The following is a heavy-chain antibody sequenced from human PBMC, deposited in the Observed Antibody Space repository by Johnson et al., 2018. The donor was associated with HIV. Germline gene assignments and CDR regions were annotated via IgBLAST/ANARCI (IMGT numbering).Heavy chain of an antibody. Sequence: QVQLVESGGGVVQPGRSLRLSCAASGFTFSSYGMHWVRQAPGKGLEWVTFIRYDGSNKYYADSVNGRFTISRDNSKNTLYLQMSSLRAEDTAVYYCAKDLVVTAPGAFDIWGQGTMVTVSS. V-gene: IGHV3-30*02. CDR3: AKDLVVTAPGAFDI. D-gene: IGHD2-21*02. J-gene: IGHJ3*02. CDR2: IRYDGSNK. CDR1: GFTFSSYG.